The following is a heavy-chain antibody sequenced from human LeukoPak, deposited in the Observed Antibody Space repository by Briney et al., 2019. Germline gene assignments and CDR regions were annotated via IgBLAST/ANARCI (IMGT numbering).Heavy chain of an antibody. CDR3: AKDHIAARGALDY. V-gene: IGHV3-9*01. J-gene: IGHJ4*02. CDR2: ISWNSGSI. D-gene: IGHD6-13*01. CDR1: GFTFDDYA. Sequence: PGGSLRLSCAASGFTFDDYAMHWVRQAPGKGLEWVSGISWNSGSIGYADSVKGRFTISRDNAKNSLYLQMNSLRAEDTALYYCAKDHIAARGALDYWGQGTLVTVSS.